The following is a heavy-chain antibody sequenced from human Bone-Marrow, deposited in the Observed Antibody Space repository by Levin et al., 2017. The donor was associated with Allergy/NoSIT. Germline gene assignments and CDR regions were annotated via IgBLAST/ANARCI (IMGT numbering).Heavy chain of an antibody. Sequence: GESLKISCAASGFTFSSYAMSWVRQAPGKGLEWVSAISGSGGSTYYADSVKGRFTISRDNSKNTLYLQMNSLRAEDTAVYYCAKGVGTDYYYYYMDVWGKGTTVTVSS. CDR2: ISGSGGST. D-gene: IGHD1-14*01. V-gene: IGHV3-23*01. CDR1: GFTFSSYA. CDR3: AKGVGTDYYYYYMDV. J-gene: IGHJ6*03.